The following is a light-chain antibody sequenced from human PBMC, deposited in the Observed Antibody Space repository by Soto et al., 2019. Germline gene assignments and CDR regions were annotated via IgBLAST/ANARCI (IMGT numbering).Light chain of an antibody. CDR1: QSVSSN. Sequence: EIVMTQSPATLSVSPGERATLSCRASQSVSSNLAWYQQKPGQAPRLLMYGASSRATGVPARFSGSGSGTDFTLSISSLQSEDFAFYYCQQYDKWPWTFGQGTKVEI. CDR2: GAS. V-gene: IGKV3-15*01. J-gene: IGKJ1*01. CDR3: QQYDKWPWT.